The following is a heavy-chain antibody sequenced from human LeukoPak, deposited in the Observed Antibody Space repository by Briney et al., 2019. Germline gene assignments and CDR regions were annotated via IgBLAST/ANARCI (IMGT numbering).Heavy chain of an antibody. CDR3: AREVAAARIGWYDP. Sequence: SETLSLTCTASGGSISSYYWSWIRQPAGKGLEWIGRIYTSGSTNYNPSLKSRVTMSVYTSKDQFSLKLSPVTAADTAMYYCAREVAAARIGWYDPWGKGTLVTVSS. V-gene: IGHV4-4*07. D-gene: IGHD6-13*01. J-gene: IGHJ5*02. CDR2: IYTSGST. CDR1: GGSISSYY.